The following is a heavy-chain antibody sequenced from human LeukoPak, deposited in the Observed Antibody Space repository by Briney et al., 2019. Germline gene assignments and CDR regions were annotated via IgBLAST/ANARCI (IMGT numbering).Heavy chain of an antibody. V-gene: IGHV4-30-2*01. D-gene: IGHD3-22*01. Sequence: SQTLSLTCAVSGGSIGSGAYSWSWIRQPPGKGLEWIGYIYHSGSTYYNPSLKSRVTISVDRSKNHFSLRLSSVTAADTAVYYCARGSDYYDSSGYSPFDYWGQGTLVTVSS. CDR1: GGSIGSGAYS. CDR2: IYHSGST. CDR3: ARGSDYYDSSGYSPFDY. J-gene: IGHJ4*02.